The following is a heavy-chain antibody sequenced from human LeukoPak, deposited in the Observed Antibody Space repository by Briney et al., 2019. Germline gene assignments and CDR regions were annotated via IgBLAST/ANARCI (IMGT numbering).Heavy chain of an antibody. CDR1: GFTFSSYW. CDR2: INSDGSST. V-gene: IGHV3-74*01. D-gene: IGHD3-10*02. Sequence: GGSLILSCAASGFTFSSYWMHWVRQAPGKGLVWVSRINSDGSSTNYADSVKGRFTISRDNAKNTLYLQMNSLRAEDTAGYYCTRMFGGDDFWGQGTLVIVSS. CDR3: TRMFGGDDF. J-gene: IGHJ4*02.